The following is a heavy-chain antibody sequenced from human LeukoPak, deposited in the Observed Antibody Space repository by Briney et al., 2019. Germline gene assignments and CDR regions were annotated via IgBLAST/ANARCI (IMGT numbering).Heavy chain of an antibody. D-gene: IGHD2-8*02. V-gene: IGHV3-23*01. CDR3: ATYRQVLLPFES. CDR1: GFTFSSYE. Sequence: GGSLRLSCAASGFTFSSYEMIWVRQPPGKGLEWVSSIFPSGGEIHYADSVRGRFTISRDNSKSTLSLQMNSLRAEDTAIYYCATYRQVLLPFESWGQGTLVTVSS. CDR2: IFPSGGEI. J-gene: IGHJ4*02.